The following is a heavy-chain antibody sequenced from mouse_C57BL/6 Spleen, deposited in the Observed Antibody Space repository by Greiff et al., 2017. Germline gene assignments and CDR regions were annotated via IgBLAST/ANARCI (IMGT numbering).Heavy chain of an antibody. CDR1: GFTFSSYA. CDR3: ARDIDYDDAMDY. Sequence: EVMLVESGGGLVKPGGSLKLSCAASGFTFSSYAMSWVRQTPEKRLAWVATISDGGSYTYYPDNVKGRFTISRDNAKNNLYLQMSHLKSEDTAMYYCARDIDYDDAMDYWGQGTSVTVSS. CDR2: ISDGGSYT. D-gene: IGHD2-4*01. V-gene: IGHV5-4*01. J-gene: IGHJ4*01.